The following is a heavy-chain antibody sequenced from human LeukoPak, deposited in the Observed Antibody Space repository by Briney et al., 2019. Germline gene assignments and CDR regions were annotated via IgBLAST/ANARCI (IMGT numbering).Heavy chain of an antibody. CDR3: AKDIWFGESSRPAAFDI. CDR2: ISWNSGSI. CDR1: GFTFDDYA. Sequence: PGGSLRLSCAASGFTFDDYAMHWVRQAPGKGLEWVSGISWNSGSIGYADSVKGRFTISRDNAKNSLYLQMNSLRAEDTALYYCAKDIWFGESSRPAAFDIWGQGTMVTVSS. D-gene: IGHD3-10*01. V-gene: IGHV3-9*01. J-gene: IGHJ3*02.